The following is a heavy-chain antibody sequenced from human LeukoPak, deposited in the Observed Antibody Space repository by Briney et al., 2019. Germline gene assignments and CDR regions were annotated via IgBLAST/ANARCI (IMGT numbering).Heavy chain of an antibody. D-gene: IGHD6-13*01. V-gene: IGHV3-30*02. CDR3: VKTGSGWYGDY. CDR2: IRHDGINK. J-gene: IGHJ4*02. CDR1: GFSFSAYA. Sequence: GGSLRLSCAASGFSFSAYAMYWVRQAPGKGPEWVALIRHDGINKYYGDSVKGRFTISRDNSKNMLYLQMNSLRAEDTAVYYCVKTGSGWYGDYWGQGARVTVSS.